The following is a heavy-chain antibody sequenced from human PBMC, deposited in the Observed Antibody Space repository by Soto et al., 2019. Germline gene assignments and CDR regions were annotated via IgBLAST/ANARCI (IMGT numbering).Heavy chain of an antibody. CDR3: ARESYGDARRVQTEPTYYGMDF. V-gene: IGHV3-48*02. CDR1: GFTFSSYS. CDR2: ISSSSSTI. Sequence: PGGSLRLSCAASGFTFSSYSMNWVRQAPGKGLEWVSYISSSSSTIYYADSVKGRFTISRDNAKNSLYLQMNSLRDEDTAAYYCARESYGDARRVQTEPTYYGMDFWGQGTTVTVAS. J-gene: IGHJ6*02. D-gene: IGHD4-17*01.